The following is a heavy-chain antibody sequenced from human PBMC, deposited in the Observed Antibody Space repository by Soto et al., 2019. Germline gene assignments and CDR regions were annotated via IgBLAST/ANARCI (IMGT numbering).Heavy chain of an antibody. CDR2: ISSSSSYI. J-gene: IGHJ4*02. Sequence: VGSLRLSCAASGFTFSSYSMNWVRQAPGKGLEWVSSISSSSSYIYYADSVKGRFTISRDNAKNSLYLQMNSLRAEDTAVYYCARDLGGVFDYWGQGTLVTGSS. V-gene: IGHV3-21*01. CDR1: GFTFSSYS. D-gene: IGHD3-10*01. CDR3: ARDLGGVFDY.